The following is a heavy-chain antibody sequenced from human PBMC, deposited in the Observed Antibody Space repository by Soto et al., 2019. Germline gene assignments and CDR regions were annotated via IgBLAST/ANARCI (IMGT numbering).Heavy chain of an antibody. CDR2: TNPGNGNT. Sequence: QVQLVQSGAEVKKPGASVKVSCKASGYTFTSYAMHWVRQAPGQRLEWMGWTNPGNGNTKYSQKFQGRVTITRDTSASTAYMELGSLRSEDTAVYYCARGSSSVTTFYFDLWGRGTLVTVSS. CDR3: ARGSSSVTTFYFDL. D-gene: IGHD4-17*01. J-gene: IGHJ2*01. V-gene: IGHV1-3*01. CDR1: GYTFTSYA.